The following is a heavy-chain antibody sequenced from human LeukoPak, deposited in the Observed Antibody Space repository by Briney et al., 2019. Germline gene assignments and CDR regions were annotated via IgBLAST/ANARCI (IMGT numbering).Heavy chain of an antibody. CDR3: ARHRYCNSSSCYAFDY. CDR2: IYYTGSA. V-gene: IGHV4-39*01. Sequence: SETLSLTCSVSGASITSSSFYWGWIHQPPGKGLEWIGSIYYTGSADYNPSLKSRVTISVDTSKNQFSLKLTSVTAADAAVYYCARHRYCNSSSCYAFDYWGQGTLVTVSS. D-gene: IGHD2-2*01. J-gene: IGHJ4*02. CDR1: GASITSSSFY.